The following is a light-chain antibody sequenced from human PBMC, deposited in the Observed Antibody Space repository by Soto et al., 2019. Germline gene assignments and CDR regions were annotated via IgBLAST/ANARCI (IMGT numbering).Light chain of an antibody. V-gene: IGKV1-39*01. Sequence: DIQMTQSPSSLSASVGDRVTSTCRASQTIRNFLHWYQETPGKAPKVLIYAASTLASGVPSRVSGSGSATDFTLTISRLQPEDFATYYCHQSYSAPRTVGQGTKVEIK. CDR2: AAS. J-gene: IGKJ1*01. CDR1: QTIRNF. CDR3: HQSYSAPRT.